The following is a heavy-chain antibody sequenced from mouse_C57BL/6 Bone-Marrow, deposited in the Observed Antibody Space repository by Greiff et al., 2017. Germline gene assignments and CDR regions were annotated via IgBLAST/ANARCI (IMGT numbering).Heavy chain of an antibody. D-gene: IGHD4-1*01. Sequence: QVQLQQSGAELVRPGTSVKVSCKASGYAFTNYLIEWVKQRPGQGLEWIRVINPGSGGTNYNEKFKGKATLTADKSSSTAYMQLSSLTSEDSAVYFCARSKDWGSWFAYWGQGTLVTVSA. V-gene: IGHV1-54*01. J-gene: IGHJ3*01. CDR3: ARSKDWGSWFAY. CDR2: INPGSGGT. CDR1: GYAFTNYL.